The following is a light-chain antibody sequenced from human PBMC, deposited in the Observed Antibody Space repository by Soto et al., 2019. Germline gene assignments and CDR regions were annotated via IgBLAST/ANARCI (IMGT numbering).Light chain of an antibody. Sequence: EIVLTQSPGTLSLSPGERATISCRASQSVSSSYLAWYQQKPGQAPRLLIYGASSRATGIPDRFSGSGSGTDLTLTISRLESEDFAVYHCQQYGSSGWTFGQGTKVEIK. CDR1: QSVSSSY. CDR3: QQYGSSGWT. V-gene: IGKV3-20*01. CDR2: GAS. J-gene: IGKJ1*01.